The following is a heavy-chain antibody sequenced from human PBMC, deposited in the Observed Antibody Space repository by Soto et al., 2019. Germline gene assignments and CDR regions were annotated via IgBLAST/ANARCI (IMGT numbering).Heavy chain of an antibody. J-gene: IGHJ4*02. V-gene: IGHV4-38-2*02. Sequence: SETLSLTCRVSGSSITNSFYWGWIRQSPEKGLEWIGSISHTGRTSYNPSLKSRVSISVDTSKNQFSLTLTSVTAADTAVYYCARDPANLALAVAYFDSWGQGTLVTVSS. CDR3: ARDPANLALAVAYFDS. D-gene: IGHD2-15*01. CDR1: GSSITNSFY. CDR2: ISHTGRT.